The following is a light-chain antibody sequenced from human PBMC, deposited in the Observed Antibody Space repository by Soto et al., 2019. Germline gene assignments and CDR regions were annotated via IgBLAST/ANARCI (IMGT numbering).Light chain of an antibody. Sequence: EIVLTQSPGTLSLSPGERATLSCRASQSVRNSYLAWYQQKPGQAPRLLIYGASTRATGCPDRFSGGGSGTDFTLTIGRLEPEDFAMYYCQHYGSSPPWTFGQGIKVEIK. CDR3: QHYGSSPPWT. J-gene: IGKJ1*01. CDR2: GAS. CDR1: QSVRNSY. V-gene: IGKV3-20*01.